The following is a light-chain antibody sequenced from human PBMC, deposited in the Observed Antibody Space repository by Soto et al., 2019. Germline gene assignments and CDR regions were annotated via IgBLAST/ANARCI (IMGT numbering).Light chain of an antibody. V-gene: IGLV1-40*01. CDR2: GNS. CDR3: QSYDSSLSGYV. CDR1: SSNIGAGYD. J-gene: IGLJ1*01. Sequence: QSVLTQPPSVSGAPGQRVTISCTGSSSNIGAGYDVHWYHQLPGTAPKLLIYGNSNRPSGVPDRFSGSKSGTSASLAITGLQAEDEADYYCQSYDSSLSGYVFGTGNKLTVL.